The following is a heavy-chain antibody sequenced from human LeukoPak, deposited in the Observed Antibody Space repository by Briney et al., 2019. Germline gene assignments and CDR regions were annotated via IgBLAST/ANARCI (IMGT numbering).Heavy chain of an antibody. D-gene: IGHD3-3*01. V-gene: IGHV3-49*03. J-gene: IGHJ6*03. CDR3: TRASTDFWSGYFLSYYYMDV. CDR1: GFTFGDYA. CDR2: IRSKAYGGTT. Sequence: GGSLRLSCTASGFTFGDYAMSWFRQAPGKGLEWVGFIRSKAYGGTTEYAASVKGRFTISRDDSKSIAYLQMNSLKTEDTAVYYCTRASTDFWSGYFLSYYYMDVWGKGTTVTVSS.